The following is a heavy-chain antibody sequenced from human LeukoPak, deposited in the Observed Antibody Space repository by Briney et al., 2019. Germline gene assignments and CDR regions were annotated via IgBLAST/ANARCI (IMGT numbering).Heavy chain of an antibody. CDR3: AKDFGRNLGGPGY. D-gene: IGHD1-14*01. CDR2: ISDNGGRT. Sequence: PGGSLRLSCAASGFTFSTYTMAWVRQAPGGGLEWVSGISDNGGRTYYADSVKGRFAISRDDSKSTLYPQMNSLRGEDTAVYYCAKDFGRNLGGPGYWGRGTLVIVSS. J-gene: IGHJ4*02. CDR1: GFTFSTYT. V-gene: IGHV3-23*01.